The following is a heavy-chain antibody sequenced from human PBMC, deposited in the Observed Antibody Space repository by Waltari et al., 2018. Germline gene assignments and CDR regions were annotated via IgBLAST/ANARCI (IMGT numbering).Heavy chain of an antibody. V-gene: IGHV4-38-2*02. CDR3: ARDRAGAFDI. CDR1: GYSISSGSY. Sequence: QVQLQESGPGLVKPSETLSLTCAVSGYSISSGSYWGWIRQPPGKGLEWIGSIYHSGSTYYNPSLKSRVTISVDTSKNQFSLKLSSVTAADTAVYYCARDRAGAFDIWGQGTMVTVSS. J-gene: IGHJ3*02. CDR2: IYHSGST.